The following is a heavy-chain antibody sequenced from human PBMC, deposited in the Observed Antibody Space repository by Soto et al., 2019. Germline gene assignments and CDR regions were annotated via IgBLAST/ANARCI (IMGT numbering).Heavy chain of an antibody. V-gene: IGHV4-38-2*01. CDR2: IYDSGST. D-gene: IGHD3-22*01. J-gene: IGHJ3*02. CDR1: GYSISSGYY. CDR3: ARGYRLGILVVITHVFDI. Sequence: PSETLSLTCVVSGYSISSGYYWGWIRQPPGKGLEWIGTIYDSGSTYYKPSLKSRVTVSVDTSNNQFSLKLRSVTAADTAVYYCARGYRLGILVVITHVFDIWGQGTMVTVSS.